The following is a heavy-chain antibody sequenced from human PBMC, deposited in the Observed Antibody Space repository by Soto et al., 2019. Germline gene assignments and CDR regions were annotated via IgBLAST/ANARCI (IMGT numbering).Heavy chain of an antibody. Sequence: QVTLRESGLTLVKPTQTLTLTCTFSGFSLSTGGVGVGWIRQPPGKALEWLAVIYWDDDKRFSPPLKGRLTITKDTSKNLVVLIMTNMDPVDSATYYCAHRMGKYGSWNGGYFDYWGQGVLVTVSS. CDR2: IYWDDDK. D-gene: IGHD3-3*01. V-gene: IGHV2-5*02. CDR1: GFSLSTGGVG. J-gene: IGHJ4*02. CDR3: AHRMGKYGSWNGGYFDY.